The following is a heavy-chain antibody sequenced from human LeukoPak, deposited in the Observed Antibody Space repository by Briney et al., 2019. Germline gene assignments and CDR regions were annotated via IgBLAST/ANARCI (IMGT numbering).Heavy chain of an antibody. V-gene: IGHV3-48*01. Sequence: PGGSLRLSCAASGLTFSSYSMNWVRQAPGKGLEWVSYISSSSSTIYYADSVKGRFTISRDNAKNSLYLQMNSLRAEDTAVYYCARDSRLLGLYWGQGTLVTVSS. CDR2: ISSSSSTI. CDR1: GLTFSSYS. J-gene: IGHJ4*02. CDR3: ARDSRLLGLY. D-gene: IGHD3-10*01.